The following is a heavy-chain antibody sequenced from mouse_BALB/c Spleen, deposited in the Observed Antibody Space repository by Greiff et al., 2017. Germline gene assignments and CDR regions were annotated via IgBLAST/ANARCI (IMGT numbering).Heavy chain of an antibody. CDR1: GFSLTGYG. J-gene: IGHJ4*01. D-gene: IGHD2-14*01. CDR2: IWGDGST. Sequence: VQLVESGPGLVAPSQSLSITCTVSGFSLTGYGVNWVRQPPGKGLEWLGMIWGDGSTDYNSALKSRLSISKDNSKSQVFLKMNSLQTDDTARYYCARVRYGDYYAMDYWGQGTSVTVSS. CDR3: ARVRYGDYYAMDY. V-gene: IGHV2-6-7*01.